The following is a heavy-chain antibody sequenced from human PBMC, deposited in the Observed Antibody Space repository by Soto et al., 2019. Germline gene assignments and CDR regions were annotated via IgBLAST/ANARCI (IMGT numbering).Heavy chain of an antibody. J-gene: IGHJ6*02. D-gene: IGHD6-6*01. CDR3: ASYSSIAARPYYYYGMDV. CDR1: GYSFVSYW. V-gene: IGHV5-51*01. CDR2: IYPGDSDS. Sequence: PGESLKISCKGSGYSFVSYWIAWVRQRPGKGLEWMGIIYPGDSDSTYSPSFQGQVTLSADKSISTAYLQWSSLKASDTAMYYCASYSSIAARPYYYYGMDVWGQGTTVIVSS.